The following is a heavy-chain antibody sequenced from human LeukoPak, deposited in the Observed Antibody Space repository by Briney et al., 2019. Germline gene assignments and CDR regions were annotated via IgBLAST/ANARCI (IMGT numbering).Heavy chain of an antibody. Sequence: PSETLSLTCTVSGGSISSSTSYWGWIRQPPGKGLGWIGNIYFRGSTYYNPSLKSRVTISVDTSKNQFSLKLSSVTAADTALYYCARLNSPGWFDPWGQGTLVTVSS. J-gene: IGHJ5*02. D-gene: IGHD4-23*01. V-gene: IGHV4-39*01. CDR2: IYFRGST. CDR3: ARLNSPGWFDP. CDR1: GGSISSSTSY.